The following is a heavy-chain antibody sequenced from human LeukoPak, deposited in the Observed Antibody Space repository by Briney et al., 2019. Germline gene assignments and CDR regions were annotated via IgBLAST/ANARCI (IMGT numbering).Heavy chain of an antibody. J-gene: IGHJ6*02. V-gene: IGHV6-1*01. D-gene: IGHD6-13*01. Sequence: SQTLSLTCGISGDSVSSNSAAWNWIRQSPSRGLEWLGRTYYRSKWYNDYALSVKSRLTINPDTSKNQFSLQLNSVTPEDTAVYYCARFMAAAGTGYSYAMDVWGQGTTVTVSS. CDR2: TYYRSKWYN. CDR1: GDSVSSNSAA. CDR3: ARFMAAAGTGYSYAMDV.